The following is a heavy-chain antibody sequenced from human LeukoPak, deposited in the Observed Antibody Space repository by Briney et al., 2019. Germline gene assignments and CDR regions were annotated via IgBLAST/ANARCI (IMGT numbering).Heavy chain of an antibody. D-gene: IGHD6-13*01. V-gene: IGHV3-13*01. Sequence: GGSLRLSCAASGFTFSCYDMYWVRQATGKGLEWVSTIGSSGDTYYPDSVKGRFTISRENAKSSLYLQMNSLRAGDTAVYYCARAYNSRFAFDIWGQGTMVTVSS. CDR2: IGSSGDT. CDR1: GFTFSCYD. CDR3: ARAYNSRFAFDI. J-gene: IGHJ3*02.